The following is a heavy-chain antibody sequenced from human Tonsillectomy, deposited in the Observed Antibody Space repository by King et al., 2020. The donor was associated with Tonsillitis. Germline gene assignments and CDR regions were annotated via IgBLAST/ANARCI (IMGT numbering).Heavy chain of an antibody. V-gene: IGHV3-30*04. Sequence: VQLVQSGGGVVQPGRSLRLSCAASRISFSSYAMHWVRQAPGKGLEWVAFISNDGDNTNYANSVKGRFIISRDNSKNTLDLLMNSLRGDDTAVYYCARDGCTGCNCFQFWGQGTLVTVSS. J-gene: IGHJ4*02. CDR2: ISNDGDNT. D-gene: IGHD2-15*01. CDR3: ARDGCTGCNCFQF. CDR1: RISFSSYA.